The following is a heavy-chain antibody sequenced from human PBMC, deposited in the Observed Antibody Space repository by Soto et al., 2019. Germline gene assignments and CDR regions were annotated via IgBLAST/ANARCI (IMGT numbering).Heavy chain of an antibody. J-gene: IGHJ2*01. Sequence: QVQLQESGPGLVKPSETLSLTCTVSGGSISSYYWSWIRQPPGKGLEWIGYIYYSGSTNYKPSLKGRVTGSGDTSESRLSLKLSCVTPADTAVYYSAREGYSGCNPNHWYFDRWGRGTMVTVTS. D-gene: IGHD5-12*01. CDR1: GGSISSYY. CDR2: IYYSGST. V-gene: IGHV4-59*01. CDR3: AREGYSGCNPNHWYFDR.